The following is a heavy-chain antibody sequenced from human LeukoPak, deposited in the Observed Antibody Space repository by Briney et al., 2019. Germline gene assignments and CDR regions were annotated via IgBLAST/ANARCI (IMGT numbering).Heavy chain of an antibody. D-gene: IGHD6-13*01. CDR2: ISSNGGST. CDR1: GFTFSSYA. Sequence: GGSLRLSCSASGFTFSSYAMHWVRQAPGKGLEYVSAISSNGGSTYYADSVRGRFTISRDNSKNTLYLQMSSLRAEDTAVYYCIAAAGDNYYYYGMDVWGKGTTVTVSS. J-gene: IGHJ6*04. CDR3: IAAAGDNYYYYGMDV. V-gene: IGHV3-64D*06.